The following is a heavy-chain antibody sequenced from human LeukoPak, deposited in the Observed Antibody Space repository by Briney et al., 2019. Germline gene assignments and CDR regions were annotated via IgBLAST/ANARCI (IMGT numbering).Heavy chain of an antibody. V-gene: IGHV3-21*01. CDR1: GFTFSSYS. CDR3: ARGPTPVTTWYYGMDV. J-gene: IGHJ6*02. Sequence: GGSLRLSCAASGFTFSSYSMNWVRQAPGKGLEWVSSISSSSSSYIYYADSVKGRFTISRDNAKNSLYLQMNSLRAEDTAVYYCARGPTPVTTWYYGMDVWGQGTTVTVSS. CDR2: ISSSSSSYI. D-gene: IGHD4-11*01.